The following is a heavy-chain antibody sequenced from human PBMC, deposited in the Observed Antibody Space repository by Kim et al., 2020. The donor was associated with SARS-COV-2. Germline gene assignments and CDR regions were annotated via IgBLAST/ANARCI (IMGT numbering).Heavy chain of an antibody. D-gene: IGHD3-10*01. CDR1: GFTFSSYA. V-gene: IGHV3-23*01. CDR2: ISGSGGST. Sequence: GGSLRLSCAASGFTFSSYAMSWVRQAPGKGLEWVSAISGSGGSTYYADSVKGRFTISRDNSKNTLYLQMNSLRAEDTAVYYCAKDATMVRGVRLDFDYWGQGTLVTVSS. J-gene: IGHJ4*02. CDR3: AKDATMVRGVRLDFDY.